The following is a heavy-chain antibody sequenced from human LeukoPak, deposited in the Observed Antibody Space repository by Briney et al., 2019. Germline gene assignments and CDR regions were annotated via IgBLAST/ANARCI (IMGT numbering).Heavy chain of an antibody. CDR1: GFTFSSYW. Sequence: GGSLRLSCAASGFTFSSYWMHWVRQAPGKGLVWVSRINSDGSSTSYADSVKGRFTISRDNAKNTLYLQMNSLRAEDTAVYYCASMNSGSYNRWDNWLDPWGQGTLVTVSS. CDR2: INSDGSST. CDR3: ASMNSGSYNRWDNWLDP. V-gene: IGHV3-74*01. D-gene: IGHD1-26*01. J-gene: IGHJ5*02.